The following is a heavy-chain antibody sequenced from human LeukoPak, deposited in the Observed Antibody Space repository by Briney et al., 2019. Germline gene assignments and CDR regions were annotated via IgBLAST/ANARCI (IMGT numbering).Heavy chain of an antibody. V-gene: IGHV4-34*01. CDR2: VNHSGST. CDR3: ARAHTAMALPFDY. Sequence: PSETLSLTCAVYGGSFSGYYWSWIRQPPGKGLEWIGEVNHSGSTNYNPSLKSRVTISVDTSKNQFSLKLSSVTAADTAVYYCARAHTAMALPFDYWGQGTLVTVPS. CDR1: GGSFSGYY. D-gene: IGHD5-18*01. J-gene: IGHJ4*02.